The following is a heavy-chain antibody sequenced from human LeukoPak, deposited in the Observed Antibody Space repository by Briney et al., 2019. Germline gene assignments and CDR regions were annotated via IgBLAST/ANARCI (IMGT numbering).Heavy chain of an antibody. CDR3: ARGRLRVMVYRLYYMDV. CDR2: INPNIVVT. J-gene: IGHJ6*03. Sequence: ASPKLSSEASGYTSTGNEMHTGPHAPGQRLECMGWINPNIVVTKSAQTFQGRVTMTRDTSISTAYMELTRLRSDDWAVYYCARGRLRVMVYRLYYMDVWGKGTTVTVS. CDR1: GYTSTGNE. D-gene: IGHD2-8*01. V-gene: IGHV1-2*02.